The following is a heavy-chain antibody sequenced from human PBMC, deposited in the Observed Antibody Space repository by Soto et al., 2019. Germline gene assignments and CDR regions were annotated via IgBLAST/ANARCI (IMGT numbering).Heavy chain of an antibody. V-gene: IGHV3-23*01. CDR1: GFTFSSYD. D-gene: IGHD2-2*01. Sequence: EVQLLESGGGLAQPGGSLRLSCAASGFTFSSYDMSWVRQAPGKGLEWVSSISGSGDSTYYADSVKGRFTISRDNSENALYLQMNSLRAEDTAVYYCAKRAYCTRTTCYHSFDYWGQGSLVTVSS. J-gene: IGHJ4*02. CDR3: AKRAYCTRTTCYHSFDY. CDR2: ISGSGDST.